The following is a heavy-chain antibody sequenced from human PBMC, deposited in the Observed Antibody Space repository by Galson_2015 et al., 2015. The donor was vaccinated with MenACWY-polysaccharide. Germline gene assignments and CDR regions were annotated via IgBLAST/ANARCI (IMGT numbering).Heavy chain of an antibody. Sequence: SEPLSLTCTVSSGSFTSGNYYWGWIRQPPGKGLEYIVTIYNDGRIYNSPSLKSRVSISVDTSKNQFSLKLTSVAAADTAIYYCARGVGTTGFDSWGQGSLVTVSS. V-gene: IGHV4-39*07. CDR1: SGSFTSGNYY. CDR3: ARGVGTTGFDS. J-gene: IGHJ4*02. D-gene: IGHD1-26*01. CDR2: IYNDGRI.